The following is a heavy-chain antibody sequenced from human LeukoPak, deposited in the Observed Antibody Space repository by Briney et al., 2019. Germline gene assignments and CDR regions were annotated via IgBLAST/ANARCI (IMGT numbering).Heavy chain of an antibody. CDR1: GFSFSTHN. D-gene: IGHD7-27*01. V-gene: IGHV3-21*01. Sequence: TGGSLRLSCVASGFSFSTHNMNWVRQAPGQGLEWVSSIGRDSSYVYYADSLKGRFTISRDDAKNSLYLQMNNLRAEDTAVYYCASHFAHWGSHLFGYWGQGTLVTVSS. J-gene: IGHJ4*02. CDR2: IGRDSSYV. CDR3: ASHFAHWGSHLFGY.